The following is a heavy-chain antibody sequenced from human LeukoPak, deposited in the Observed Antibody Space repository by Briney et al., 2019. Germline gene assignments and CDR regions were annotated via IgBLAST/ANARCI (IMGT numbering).Heavy chain of an antibody. CDR2: ISSSGSTI. CDR1: RFTFSDYY. V-gene: IGHV3-11*01. J-gene: IGHJ4*02. D-gene: IGHD6-19*01. CDR3: ARARAVAAPQDY. Sequence: PGGSLILSCSSSRFTFSDYYMSWIRQTPGKGLEMVSYISSSGSTIYYADSVKGRFTISRDNAKNSLYLQMNSLRAEDTAVYYCARARAVAAPQDYWGQGTLVTVSS.